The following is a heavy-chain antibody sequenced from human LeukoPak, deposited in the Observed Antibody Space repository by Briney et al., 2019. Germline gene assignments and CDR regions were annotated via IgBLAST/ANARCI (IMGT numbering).Heavy chain of an antibody. Sequence: GGSLRLSCAASGFTFSSYSMNWVRQAPGKGLEWVSSISSSSSYIYYADSVKGRFTISRDNAKNSLYLQMNSLRAEDTAVYYCARSMAAISFSFHYWGQGTLVTVSS. CDR2: ISSSSSYI. CDR1: GFTFSSYS. CDR3: ARSMAAISFSFHY. V-gene: IGHV3-21*01. J-gene: IGHJ4*02. D-gene: IGHD5-24*01.